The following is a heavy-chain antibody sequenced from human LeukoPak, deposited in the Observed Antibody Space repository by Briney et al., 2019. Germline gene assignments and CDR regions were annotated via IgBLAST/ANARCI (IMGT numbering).Heavy chain of an antibody. V-gene: IGHV4-59*12. D-gene: IGHD4-23*01. J-gene: IGHJ3*02. CDR1: GGSISSYY. Sequence: SETLSLTCTVSGGSISSYYWNWIRQPPGKGLEWIGYIYYSGSTNYNPSLKSRVTILVDTSKNQFSLRLSSVTAADTAVYFCARGYGDNSGAFDIWGQGTLVTVSS. CDR3: ARGYGDNSGAFDI. CDR2: IYYSGST.